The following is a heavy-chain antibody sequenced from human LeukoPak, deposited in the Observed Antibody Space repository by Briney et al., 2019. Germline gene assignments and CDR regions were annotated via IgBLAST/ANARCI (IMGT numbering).Heavy chain of an antibody. CDR3: ARLDVDTAMVIDY. D-gene: IGHD5-18*01. V-gene: IGHV5-10-1*01. CDR2: IDPSDSYT. Sequence: GESLKISCKGSGCSFTSYWISWVRQMPGKGLEWMGRIDPSDSYTNYSPSFQGHVTISADKSISTAYLQWSSLKASDTAMYYCARLDVDTAMVIDYWGQGTLVTVSS. J-gene: IGHJ4*02. CDR1: GCSFTSYW.